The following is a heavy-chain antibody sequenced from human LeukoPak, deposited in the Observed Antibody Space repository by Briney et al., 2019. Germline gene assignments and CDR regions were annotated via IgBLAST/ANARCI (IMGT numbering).Heavy chain of an antibody. CDR3: ERAHDYGDFFDY. CDR2: IYYRWST. CDR1: GGSISSYY. D-gene: IGHD4-17*01. J-gene: IGHJ4*02. Sequence: SETLALTCTVSGGSISSYYWSWIRQPPGKGLEWIGYIYYRWSTNYNPSLKRRVTISVDTSKNQFSLKLSSVTAAATAVSYCERAHDYGDFFDYWGQGTLVTVSS. V-gene: IGHV4-59*01.